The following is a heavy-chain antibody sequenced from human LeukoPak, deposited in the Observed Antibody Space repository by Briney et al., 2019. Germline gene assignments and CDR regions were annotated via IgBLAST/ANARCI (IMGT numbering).Heavy chain of an antibody. CDR3: GRGPKAGGPHHDMDV. Sequence: GASVKVSCRASGYTFTSYGISWVRQAPGQGLXXXXXXSAYNGNTNYXXXXXXXXXXTTDTSTSTAYMELRSLSSDDTAVYYCGRGPKAGGPHHDMDVWGRGTTVTVSS. CDR1: GYTFTSYG. D-gene: IGHD2-15*01. V-gene: IGHV1-18*01. J-gene: IGHJ6*02. CDR2: XSAYNGNT.